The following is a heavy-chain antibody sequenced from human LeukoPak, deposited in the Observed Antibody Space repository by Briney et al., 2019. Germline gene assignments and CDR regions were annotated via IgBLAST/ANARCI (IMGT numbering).Heavy chain of an antibody. CDR2: MYHSGDT. CDR1: GYSISRSYY. D-gene: IGHD6-13*01. Sequence: PSETLSLTCAVSGYSISRSYYWGWIRQPPGKGLEWIGSMYHSGDTYYNPSLKGRVTISVDTSKNQFSLKLTSVTAADTAVYYCARWYSSSGYFGYWGQGTLVTVSS. J-gene: IGHJ4*02. CDR3: ARWYSSSGYFGY. V-gene: IGHV4-38-2*01.